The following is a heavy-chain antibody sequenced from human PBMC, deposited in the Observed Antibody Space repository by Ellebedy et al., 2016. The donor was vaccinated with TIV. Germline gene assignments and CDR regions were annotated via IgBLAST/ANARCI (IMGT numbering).Heavy chain of an antibody. Sequence: PGGSLRLSCAASGVTFSSYWMHWVRQAPGKGLVWVSRISSDGSSTSYADSVKGRFTISRDNAKNTLYLQMTSLRAEDTAVYYCARDTRYYDILTGYYRDDYGMDVWGQGTTVTVSS. D-gene: IGHD3-9*01. CDR3: ARDTRYYDILTGYYRDDYGMDV. CDR1: GVTFSSYW. CDR2: ISSDGSST. J-gene: IGHJ6*02. V-gene: IGHV3-74*01.